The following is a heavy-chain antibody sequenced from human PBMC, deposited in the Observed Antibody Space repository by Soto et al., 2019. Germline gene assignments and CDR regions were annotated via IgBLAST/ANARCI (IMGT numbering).Heavy chain of an antibody. CDR3: ARERMSTFGGVIGILGYFQH. Sequence: QVQLVQSGAEVKKPGASVKVSCKASGYTFTSYYMHWVRQAPGQGLEWMGIINPSGGSTSDAQKFQGRVTMTRDTSTSTVYMELSSLRSEDTAVYYCARERMSTFGGVIGILGYFQHWGQGTLVTVSS. V-gene: IGHV1-46*03. J-gene: IGHJ1*01. D-gene: IGHD3-16*02. CDR1: GYTFTSYY. CDR2: INPSGGST.